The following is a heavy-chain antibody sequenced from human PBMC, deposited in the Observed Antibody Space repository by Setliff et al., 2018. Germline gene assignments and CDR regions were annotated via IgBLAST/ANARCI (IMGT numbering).Heavy chain of an antibody. Sequence: ASVKVSCKASGGAFSNYGITWVRQAPGQGLEWMGGIIPIFGTTTYAQKFLGRVTITTDESSSTSYMELSSLRSEDTAVYFCARESVVVVTTTNYYYYIDVWGEGTTVTVSS. CDR1: GGAFSNYG. V-gene: IGHV1-69*05. CDR2: IIPIFGTT. D-gene: IGHD2-21*02. J-gene: IGHJ6*03. CDR3: ARESVVVVTTTNYYYYIDV.